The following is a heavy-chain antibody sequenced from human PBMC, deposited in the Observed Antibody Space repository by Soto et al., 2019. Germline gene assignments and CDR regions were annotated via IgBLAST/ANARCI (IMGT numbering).Heavy chain of an antibody. Sequence: SVKVSGKASGGTFSSYAISWVRQAPGQGLEWMGGIIPIFGTANYAQKFQGRVTITADESTSTAYMELSSLRSEDTAVYYCAVSMVRGPNGDWGQGTLVTVSS. D-gene: IGHD3-10*01. CDR2: IIPIFGTA. CDR3: AVSMVRGPNGD. CDR1: GGTFSSYA. J-gene: IGHJ4*01. V-gene: IGHV1-69*13.